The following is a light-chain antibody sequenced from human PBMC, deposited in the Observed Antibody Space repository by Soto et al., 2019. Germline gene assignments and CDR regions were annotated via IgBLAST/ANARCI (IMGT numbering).Light chain of an antibody. Sequence: QSVLTQPDSVSGCPGQSITISCTGTSSEVGGYNYVSWYQQHPGKAPKLMIYEVSNRPSGVSNRFSGSKTGNTASLTISGLQAEAEADYYCSSYTSSSTLDVVFGGGTQLTVL. V-gene: IGLV2-14*01. CDR3: SSYTSSSTLDVV. CDR2: EVS. CDR1: SSEVGGYNY. J-gene: IGLJ2*01.